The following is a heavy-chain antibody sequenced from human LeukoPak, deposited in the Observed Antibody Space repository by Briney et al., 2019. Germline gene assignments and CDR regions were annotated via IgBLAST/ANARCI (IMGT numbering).Heavy chain of an antibody. V-gene: IGHV4-59*12. D-gene: IGHD4-17*01. CDR2: IYYSGST. Sequence: SETLSLTCTVSGGSISSYYWSWLRQPPGKGLEWIGYIYYSGSTNYNPSLKSRVTISVETSKNQFSLKLSSVTAADTAVYYCARVPMTTVTPGYYFDYWGQGTLVTVSS. CDR3: ARVPMTTVTPGYYFDY. J-gene: IGHJ4*02. CDR1: GGSISSYY.